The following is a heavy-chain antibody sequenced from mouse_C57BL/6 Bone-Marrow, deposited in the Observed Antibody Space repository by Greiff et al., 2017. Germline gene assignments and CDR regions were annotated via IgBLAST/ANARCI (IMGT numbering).Heavy chain of an antibody. CDR2: IWSGGST. V-gene: IGHV2-2*01. CDR1: GFSLTSYG. J-gene: IGHJ4*01. CDR3: ARKGLRRGYYAMDY. D-gene: IGHD2-4*01. Sequence: VQLQQSGPGLVQPSQSLSITCTVSGFSLTSYGVHWVRQSPGKGLEWLGVIWSGGSTDYNAAFISRLSISKNNSKSQVFLKRNSQQADDTAIYCCARKGLRRGYYAMDYWGQGTSVTVSS.